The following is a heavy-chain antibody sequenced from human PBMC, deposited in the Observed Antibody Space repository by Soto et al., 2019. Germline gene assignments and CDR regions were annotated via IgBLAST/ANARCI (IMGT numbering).Heavy chain of an antibody. Sequence: SETLSLTCAVSGGSISSSNWWSWVRQPPGKGLEWIGEIYHSGSTNYNPSLKSRVTISVDKSKNQFSLKLSSVTAADTAVYYCARVSSSRWYGGWFDPWGQGTLVTVSS. D-gene: IGHD6-13*01. CDR3: ARVSSSRWYGGWFDP. CDR1: GGSISSSNW. CDR2: IYHSGST. J-gene: IGHJ5*02. V-gene: IGHV4-4*02.